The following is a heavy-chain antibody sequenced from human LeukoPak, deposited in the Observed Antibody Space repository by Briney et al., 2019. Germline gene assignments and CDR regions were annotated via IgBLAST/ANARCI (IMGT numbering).Heavy chain of an antibody. Sequence: GGSLRLSCAASGFTFSRYDMHWVRQVTGKGLEWVSTIGTAGDTYYPDSVKGRFTISRENAENSLYLQMSSLRAEDTAVYYCAINYPRYSSSWYRSIYYYYMDVWGKGTTVTISS. D-gene: IGHD6-13*01. CDR1: GFTFSRYD. CDR3: AINYPRYSSSWYRSIYYYYMDV. J-gene: IGHJ6*03. V-gene: IGHV3-13*01. CDR2: IGTAGDT.